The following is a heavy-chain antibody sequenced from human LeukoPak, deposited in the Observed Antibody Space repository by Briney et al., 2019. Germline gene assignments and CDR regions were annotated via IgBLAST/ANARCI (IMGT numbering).Heavy chain of an antibody. CDR3: ARDREGITFGGVIVNNWFDP. CDR1: GGSISSYY. Sequence: SETLSLTCTVSGGSISSYYWSWIRQPPGKGLEWIGYIYYSGSTNYNPSLKSRVTISVDTSKDQFSLKLSSVTAADTAVYYCARDREGITFGGVIVNNWFDPWGQGTLVTVSS. D-gene: IGHD3-16*02. J-gene: IGHJ5*02. V-gene: IGHV4-59*01. CDR2: IYYSGST.